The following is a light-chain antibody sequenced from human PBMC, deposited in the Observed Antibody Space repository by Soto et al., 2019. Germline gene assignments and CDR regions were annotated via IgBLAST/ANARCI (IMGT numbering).Light chain of an antibody. Sequence: MKNSPSALSASVGDRVTITCRASQSISTWLAWYQHKPGKAPKFLIYKASSLQSGVPSRFSGSGSGTDFTLTISSLQPEDFATYYCLQDFNYPWTFGQVTKVDIK. CDR3: LQDFNYPWT. CDR1: QSISTW. CDR2: KAS. V-gene: IGKV1-5*03. J-gene: IGKJ1*01.